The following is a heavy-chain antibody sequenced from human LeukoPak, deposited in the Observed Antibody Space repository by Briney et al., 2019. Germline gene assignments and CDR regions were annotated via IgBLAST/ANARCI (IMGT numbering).Heavy chain of an antibody. CDR1: GGSISNYY. CDR2: VYTTGTT. J-gene: IGHJ4*02. D-gene: IGHD6-19*01. V-gene: IGHV4-4*07. CDR3: ARDHGSGWTWAYDY. Sequence: SETLSLTCTVSGGSISNYYWTWIRQPAGKGLEWIGRVYTTGTTNYNPSLKSRVTMSVDTSENQFSLKLSSVTAADTAVYYCARDHGSGWTWAYDYWGQGTLVTVSS.